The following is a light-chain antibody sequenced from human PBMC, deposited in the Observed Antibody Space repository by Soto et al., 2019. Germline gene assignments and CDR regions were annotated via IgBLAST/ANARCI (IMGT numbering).Light chain of an antibody. CDR2: GAS. J-gene: IGKJ1*01. CDR3: QQYSNWPSWT. CDR1: QSVSSF. Sequence: EKVMTQSPAPLSMSPGERATLSCRASQSVSSFLAWYQQKPGQAPRLLIYGASTRATGIPARFSGSGSGTEFTLTISSLQSEDFAVYYCQQYSNWPSWTFGQGTKVEVK. V-gene: IGKV3-15*01.